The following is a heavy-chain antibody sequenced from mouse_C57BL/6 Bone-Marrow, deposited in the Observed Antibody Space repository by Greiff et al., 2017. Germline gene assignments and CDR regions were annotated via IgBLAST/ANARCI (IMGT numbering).Heavy chain of an antibody. J-gene: IGHJ3*01. CDR1: GYAFSSSW. Sequence: VKLQESGPELVKPGASVKISCKASGYAFSSSWMNWVKQRPGKGLEWIGRIYPGDGDTNYTGKFKGKATLTADKSSSTAYMQLSSLTSEDAAVYVCARLGRGFAYWGQGTLVTVSA. V-gene: IGHV1-82*01. CDR3: ARLGRGFAY. D-gene: IGHD3-3*01. CDR2: IYPGDGDT.